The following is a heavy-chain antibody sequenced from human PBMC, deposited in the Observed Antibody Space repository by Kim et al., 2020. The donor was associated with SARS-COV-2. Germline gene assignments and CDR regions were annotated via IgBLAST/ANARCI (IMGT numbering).Heavy chain of an antibody. D-gene: IGHD6-13*01. CDR2: ISYDGSNK. CDR1: GFTFSSYG. CDR3: AKKSSSIAAAAKRGDWFDP. Sequence: GGSLRLSCAASGFTFSSYGMHWVRQAPGKGLEWVAVISYDGSNKYYADSVKGRFTISRDNSKNTLYLQMNSLRAEDTAVYYCAKKSSSIAAAAKRGDWFDPWGQGTLVTVSS. V-gene: IGHV3-30*18. J-gene: IGHJ5*02.